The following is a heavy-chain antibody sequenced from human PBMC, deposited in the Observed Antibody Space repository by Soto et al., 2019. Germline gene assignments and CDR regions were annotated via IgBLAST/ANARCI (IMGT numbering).Heavy chain of an antibody. CDR1: GGSISSSNW. V-gene: IGHV4-4*02. CDR3: ARSSGSYGAFDI. J-gene: IGHJ3*02. Sequence: PSETLSLSCAVSGGSISSSNWWSWVRQPPGKGLEWIGEIYHSGSTNYNPSLKSRVTISVDKSKNQFSLKLSSVTAADTAVYYCARSSGSYGAFDIWGQGTMVTVSS. CDR2: IYHSGST. D-gene: IGHD1-26*01.